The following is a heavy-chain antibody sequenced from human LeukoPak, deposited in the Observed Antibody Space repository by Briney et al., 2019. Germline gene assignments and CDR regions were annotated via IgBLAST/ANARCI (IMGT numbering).Heavy chain of an antibody. D-gene: IGHD5-12*01. J-gene: IGHJ4*02. CDR2: IYHHGAT. V-gene: IGHV4-4*02. CDR3: ARGPSVAAHLDY. CDR1: GGSISSNNW. Sequence: SGTLSLTCAVAGGSISSNNWWSWVRQPPGKGLEWIGEIYHHGATNYNPSLKSRVTLSVDKSKNQFSLELSSVTAADTAVYYCARGPSVAAHLDYWGQGTLVTVSS.